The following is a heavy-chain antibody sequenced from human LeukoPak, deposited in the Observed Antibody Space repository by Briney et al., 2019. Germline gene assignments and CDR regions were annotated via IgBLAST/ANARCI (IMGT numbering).Heavy chain of an antibody. D-gene: IGHD3-22*01. J-gene: IGHJ4*02. CDR3: ARVRYYDSSGYCYFDY. Sequence: PSATLSLTCTVSGVSITSGDYYWSRIRQPPGKGLEWIGYIYYSGSTYYNPSLKSRATISVDTSKNQFSLKLSSVTAADTAVYYCARVRYYDSSGYCYFDYWGQGTLVTVSS. CDR1: GVSITSGDYY. CDR2: IYYSGST. V-gene: IGHV4-30-4*01.